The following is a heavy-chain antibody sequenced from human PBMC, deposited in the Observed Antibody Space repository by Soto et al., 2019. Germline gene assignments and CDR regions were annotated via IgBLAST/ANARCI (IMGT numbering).Heavy chain of an antibody. D-gene: IGHD2-15*01. CDR1: GGSFSGYY. CDR2: INHSGST. CDR3: ARAPPPKCSGGSCYAPKNWFDP. V-gene: IGHV4-34*01. J-gene: IGHJ5*02. Sequence: SETLSLTCAVYGGSFSGYYWSWIRQPPGKGLEWIGEINHSGSTNYNPSLKSRVTISVDTSKNQFSLKLSSVTAADTAVYYCARAPPPKCSGGSCYAPKNWFDPWGQGTLVTVSS.